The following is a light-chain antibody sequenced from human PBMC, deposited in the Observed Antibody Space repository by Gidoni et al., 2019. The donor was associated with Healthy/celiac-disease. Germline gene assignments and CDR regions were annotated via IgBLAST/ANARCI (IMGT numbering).Light chain of an antibody. Sequence: DIQMTQSPSSLSASVGDRVTITCRASQSISSDLNWYQQQPGKDPKLLSYAASSLQSGVPSRLSGSGYGTDCTVTISSLQPEDFATYYCQQSYSTPRTFGQGTKLEIK. CDR2: AAS. J-gene: IGKJ2*01. CDR3: QQSYSTPRT. CDR1: QSISSD. V-gene: IGKV1-39*01.